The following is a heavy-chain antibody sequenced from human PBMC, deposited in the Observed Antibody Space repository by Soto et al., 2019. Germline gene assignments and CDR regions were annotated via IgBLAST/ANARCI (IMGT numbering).Heavy chain of an antibody. CDR3: AGRV. V-gene: IGHV3-23*01. Sequence: EVQVSESGGGVVQPGGSLRLSCATSGFTFSNYPMNWVRQAPGKGLEWVSGISAGGDRTYYADSVKGRFTIFRDNSKDSVSLLMNSLRVEDMAVYYGAGRVWGQGTLVTVAS. CDR2: ISAGGDRT. J-gene: IGHJ4*02. CDR1: GFTFSNYP.